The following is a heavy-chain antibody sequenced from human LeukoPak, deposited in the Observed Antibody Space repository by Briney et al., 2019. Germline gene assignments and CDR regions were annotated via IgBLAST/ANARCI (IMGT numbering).Heavy chain of an antibody. CDR1: GGTFSSYA. CDR2: IIPIFGTA. CDR3: ARAPLIMAAPDY. D-gene: IGHD2-8*01. J-gene: IGHJ4*02. Sequence: ASVKVSCKASGGTFSSYAISWVRQAPGQGLEWMGGIIPIFGTANYAQKFQGRVTITTDESTSTAYMELSSLRSEDTAVYYCARAPLIMAAPDYWGQGTLVTVSS. V-gene: IGHV1-69*05.